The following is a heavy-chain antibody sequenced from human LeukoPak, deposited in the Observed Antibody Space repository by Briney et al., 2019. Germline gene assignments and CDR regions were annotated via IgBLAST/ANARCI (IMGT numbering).Heavy chain of an antibody. CDR2: ISSSGSTI. J-gene: IGHJ4*02. Sequence: GGSLRLSCAASGFIFSDYYMSWIRQAPGKGLEWVSYISSSGSTIYYADSVKGRFTISRDNAKNSLYLQMNSLRAEDTAVYYCASGNYYDSGGYQQFDHWGQGTLVTVSS. CDR3: ASGNYYDSGGYQQFDH. CDR1: GFIFSDYY. D-gene: IGHD3-22*01. V-gene: IGHV3-11*01.